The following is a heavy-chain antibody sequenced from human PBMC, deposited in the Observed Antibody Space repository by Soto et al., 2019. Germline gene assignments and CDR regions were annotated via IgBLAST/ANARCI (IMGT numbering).Heavy chain of an antibody. CDR2: ISGSGGST. CDR1: GFTFSSYA. CDR3: AKGVQVTMIVVINDAFDI. V-gene: IGHV3-23*01. D-gene: IGHD3-22*01. J-gene: IGHJ3*02. Sequence: GGSLRLSCAASGFTFSSYAMSWVRQAPGKGLEWVSAISGSGGSTYYADSVKGRFTIPRDNSKNTLYLQVNSLSAEDTAVYYCAKGVQVTMIVVINDAFDIWGQGTMVTVSS.